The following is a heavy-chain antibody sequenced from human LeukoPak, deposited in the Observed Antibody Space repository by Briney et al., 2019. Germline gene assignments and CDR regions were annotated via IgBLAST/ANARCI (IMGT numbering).Heavy chain of an antibody. CDR1: GFTFSSYG. V-gene: IGHV3-33*01. J-gene: IGHJ4*02. D-gene: IGHD3-16*01. Sequence: GGSLRLSCAASGFTFSSYGMHWVRQAPGEGLEWVAVIWYDGSNKYYADSVKGRFTISRDNSKNTLYLQMNSLRAEDTAVYYCARGGGMGGGYWGQGTLVTVSS. CDR2: IWYDGSNK. CDR3: ARGGGMGGGY.